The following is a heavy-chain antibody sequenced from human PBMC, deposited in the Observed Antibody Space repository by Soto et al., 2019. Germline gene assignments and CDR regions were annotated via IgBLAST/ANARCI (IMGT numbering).Heavy chain of an antibody. J-gene: IGHJ6*02. V-gene: IGHV1-2*04. CDR3: ARTGHPNSSSSSYYYGMDV. CDR1: GYTFTGYY. CDR2: INPNSGGT. Sequence: ASVKVSCKASGYTFTGYYMHWVRQAPGQGLEWMGWINPNSGGTNYAQKFQGWVTMTRDTSISTAYMELSRLRSDDTAVYYCARTGHPNSSSSSYYYGMDVWGQGTTVTVSS. D-gene: IGHD6-6*01.